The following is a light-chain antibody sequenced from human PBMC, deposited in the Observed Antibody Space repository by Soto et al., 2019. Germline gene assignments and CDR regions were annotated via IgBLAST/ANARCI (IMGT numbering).Light chain of an antibody. V-gene: IGLV2-8*01. CDR2: GVN. J-gene: IGLJ1*01. Sequence: SVLTQPPSASGSPGQSVAISCPGTSSDVGGYNYVSWYQQHPGKAPELMIYGVNKRPSGVPDRFSGSKSGNTASLTVSGLQAEDEADSYCSSYAGSSNVFGTGSKVTVL. CDR3: SSYAGSSNV. CDR1: SSDVGGYNY.